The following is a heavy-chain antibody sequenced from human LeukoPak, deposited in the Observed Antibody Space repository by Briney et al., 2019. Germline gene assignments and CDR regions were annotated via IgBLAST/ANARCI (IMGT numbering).Heavy chain of an antibody. V-gene: IGHV3-23*01. CDR3: ARNDYDSSVTFFDY. CDR2: ISGPGGST. J-gene: IGHJ4*02. Sequence: PGGSLRLSCAASGFTFSSYGMSWVRQSPGKGLEWVSAISGPGGSTYYADSVKGRFTISRDNAKNSLYLQMNSLRAEDTALYYCARNDYDSSVTFFDYWGQGTLVTVSS. D-gene: IGHD3-22*01. CDR1: GFTFSSYG.